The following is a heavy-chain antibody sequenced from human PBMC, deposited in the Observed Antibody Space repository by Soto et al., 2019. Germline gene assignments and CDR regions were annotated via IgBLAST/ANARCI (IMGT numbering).Heavy chain of an antibody. V-gene: IGHV3-66*01. J-gene: IGHJ4*02. CDR1: GFTVSSNY. CDR2: IYSGGST. Sequence: GGSLRLSCAASGFTVSSNYMSWVRQAPGKGLEWVSVIYSGGSTYYADSVKGRFTISRDNSKNTLYLQMNSLRAEDTAVYYCRYGSSWGSYYFDYWGQGTLVTVSS. D-gene: IGHD6-13*01. CDR3: RYGSSWGSYYFDY.